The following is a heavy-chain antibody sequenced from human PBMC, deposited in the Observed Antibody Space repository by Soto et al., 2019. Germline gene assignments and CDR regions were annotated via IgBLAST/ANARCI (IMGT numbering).Heavy chain of an antibody. V-gene: IGHV3-21*06. CDR1: GFTFTRYS. CDR3: ARESEDLTSYFEY. J-gene: IGHJ4*02. CDR2: ISSTTNYI. Sequence: GGSLRLSCAASGFTFTRYSMNWVPQAPGKGLERVSSISSTTNYIYYGDSMKGRFTISRDNAKNSLYLEMNSLRAEDTAVYYCARESEDLTSYFEYWGQGTLGTV.